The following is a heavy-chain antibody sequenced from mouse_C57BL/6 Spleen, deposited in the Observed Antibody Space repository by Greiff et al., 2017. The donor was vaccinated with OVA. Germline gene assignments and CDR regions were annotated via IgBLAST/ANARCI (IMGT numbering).Heavy chain of an antibody. CDR2: IYPGDGDT. CDR3: ARSSTMVTKGAMDY. D-gene: IGHD2-2*01. V-gene: IGHV1-80*01. J-gene: IGHJ4*01. Sequence: VQLQQSGAELVKPGASVKISCKASGYAFSSYWMNWVKQRPGKGLEWIGQIYPGDGDTNYNGKFKGKATLTADKSSSTAYMQLSSLTSEDSEVDFCARSSTMVTKGAMDYWGQGTSVTVSS. CDR1: GYAFSSYW.